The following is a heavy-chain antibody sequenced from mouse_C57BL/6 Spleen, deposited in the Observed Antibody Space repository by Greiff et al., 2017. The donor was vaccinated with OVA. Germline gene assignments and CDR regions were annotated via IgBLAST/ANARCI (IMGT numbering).Heavy chain of an antibody. CDR2: ISSGSSTI. V-gene: IGHV5-17*01. D-gene: IGHD1-1*01. CDR3: ARGPITTVVVYWYFDV. Sequence: DVMLVESGGGLVKPGGSLKLSCAASGFTFSDYGMHWVRQAPEKGLEWVAYISSGSSTIYYADTVKGRFTISRDNAKNTLFLQMTSLRSEDTAMYYCARGPITTVVVYWYFDVWGTGTTVTVSS. J-gene: IGHJ1*03. CDR1: GFTFSDYG.